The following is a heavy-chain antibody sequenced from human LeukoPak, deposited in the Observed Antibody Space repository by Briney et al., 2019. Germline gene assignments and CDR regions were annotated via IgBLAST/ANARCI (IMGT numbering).Heavy chain of an antibody. CDR1: GFTFSNYA. Sequence: GGSLRLSCAASGFTFSNYAMSWVRQAPGKGLKWVSTLSGTGGSTYYADSVKGRFTISRDNSKNTLYLQMNSLRAEDTAVYYCAKDHYYGMDVWGQGTTVTVSS. V-gene: IGHV3-23*01. CDR2: LSGTGGST. CDR3: AKDHYYGMDV. J-gene: IGHJ6*02.